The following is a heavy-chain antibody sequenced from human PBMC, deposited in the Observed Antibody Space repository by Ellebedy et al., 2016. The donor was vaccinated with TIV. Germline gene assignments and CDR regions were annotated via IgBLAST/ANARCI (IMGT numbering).Heavy chain of an antibody. CDR3: ARSEYSSGWFGEY. D-gene: IGHD6-19*01. CDR1: GGSISTYY. CDR2: VYYSGST. V-gene: IGHV4-59*01. Sequence: SETLSLTCTVSGGSISTYYWSWIRQSPGKGLEWIGYVYYSGSTNYNSSLKSRVTMSIDTSKKQFSLKLTSVTAADTAVYYCARSEYSSGWFGEYWGQGILVTVSS. J-gene: IGHJ4*02.